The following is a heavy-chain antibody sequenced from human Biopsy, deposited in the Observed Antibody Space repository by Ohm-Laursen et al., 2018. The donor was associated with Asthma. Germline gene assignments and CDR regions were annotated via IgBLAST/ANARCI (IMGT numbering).Heavy chain of an antibody. V-gene: IGHV1-69*13. CDR3: ARKAGSCISRTCYSLDF. D-gene: IGHD2-2*01. CDR2: INSVFGTT. J-gene: IGHJ4*02. CDR1: GGTFNTYV. Sequence: VASVKVSCKSLGGTFNTYVIGWVRQAPGQGLEWVGGINSVFGTTTYPQKFQDRVTITAGDSTSTVYMELSSLRSEDTAVYYCARKAGSCISRTCYSLDFWGQGTLVTVSS.